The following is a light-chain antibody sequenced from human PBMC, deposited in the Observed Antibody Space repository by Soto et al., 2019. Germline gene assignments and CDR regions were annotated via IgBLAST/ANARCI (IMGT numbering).Light chain of an antibody. CDR2: GVS. Sequence: QSALTQPASVSGSPGQSITISCTGTASDIGNYNYVSWYQLHPGKAPKLLIYGVSNRPSGVPDRFSGSKSGNTASLTVSGLQAEDEADYYCSSYAGSNNLVFGGGTKVTVL. V-gene: IGLV2-8*01. CDR1: ASDIGNYNY. CDR3: SSYAGSNNLV. J-gene: IGLJ2*01.